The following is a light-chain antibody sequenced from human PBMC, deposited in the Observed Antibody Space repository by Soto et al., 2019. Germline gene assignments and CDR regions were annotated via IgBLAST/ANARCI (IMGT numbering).Light chain of an antibody. V-gene: IGLV1-51*02. CDR3: GTWDNSLRAGL. J-gene: IGLJ2*01. CDR2: ENN. Sequence: QSVLTQPPSVSAAPGQKVTISCSGSSSNIGNNYVSWYQQLPGTAPKLLIYENNKRPSGIPDRFSGSKSGTSGTLGITGLQTGDEADYYCGTWDNSLRAGLFGGGTQLTVL. CDR1: SSNIGNNY.